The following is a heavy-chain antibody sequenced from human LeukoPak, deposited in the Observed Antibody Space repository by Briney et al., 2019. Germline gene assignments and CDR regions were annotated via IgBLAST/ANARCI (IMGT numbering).Heavy chain of an antibody. V-gene: IGHV4-39*07. D-gene: IGHD3-16*01. CDR3: ASLENSAYTNAFEI. J-gene: IGHJ3*02. CDR2: IYYSGST. Sequence: PSETLSLTCTVSGGSISSSSYDWGWIRQPPGKGLEWIGSIYYSGSTYYNPSLKSRVTISVDTSKNQFSLKLSSVTAADTAVYYCASLENSAYTNAFEIWGQGTPVVVSS. CDR1: GGSISSSSYD.